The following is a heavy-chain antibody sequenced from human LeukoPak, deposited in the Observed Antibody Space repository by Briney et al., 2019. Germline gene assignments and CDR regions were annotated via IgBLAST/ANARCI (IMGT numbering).Heavy chain of an antibody. V-gene: IGHV4-39*07. CDR2: IYYSGST. J-gene: IGHJ4*02. Sequence: SETLSLTCTASGGSISSSSYYWGWIRQPPGKGLEWIGSIYYSGSTYYNPSLKSRVTISVDTSKNQFSLKLSSVTAADTAVYYCARDLGYSYGYASDYWGQGTLVTVSS. CDR3: ARDLGYSYGYASDY. CDR1: GGSISSSSYY. D-gene: IGHD5-18*01.